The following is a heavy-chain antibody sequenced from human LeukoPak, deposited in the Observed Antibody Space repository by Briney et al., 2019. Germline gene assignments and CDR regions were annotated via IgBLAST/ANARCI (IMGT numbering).Heavy chain of an antibody. CDR2: ISSSSSYI. CDR1: GFTFSSYS. D-gene: IGHD2-2*02. Sequence: SGGSLRLXCAASGFTFSSYSMNWVRQAPGKGLESVSSISSSSSYIYYADSVKGRFTISRDNAKNSLYLQMNSLRAEDTAVYYCARGEGYCSSTSCYTTDDAFDIWGQGTMVTVSS. CDR3: ARGEGYCSSTSCYTTDDAFDI. V-gene: IGHV3-21*01. J-gene: IGHJ3*02.